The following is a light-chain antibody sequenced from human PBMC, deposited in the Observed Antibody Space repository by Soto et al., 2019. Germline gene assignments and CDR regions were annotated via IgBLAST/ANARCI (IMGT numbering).Light chain of an antibody. CDR1: QSVSSSY. J-gene: IGKJ1*01. V-gene: IGKV3-20*01. CDR2: GAS. CDR3: QQYGSSKT. Sequence: EIVLTQSPGTLSLSPGERATLSCRATQSVSSSYLAWYQQKPGQAPRLLIYGASSRGTGIPDRFSGSGCGTDFTLTISRLEPEDFAVYYCQQYGSSKTFGQGTKVEIK.